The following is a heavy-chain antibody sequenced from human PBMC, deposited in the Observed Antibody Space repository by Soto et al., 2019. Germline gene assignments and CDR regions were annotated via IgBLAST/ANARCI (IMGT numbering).Heavy chain of an antibody. V-gene: IGHV3-53*01. D-gene: IGHD3-22*01. CDR1: GFTVSSNY. J-gene: IGHJ4*02. CDR2: IYSGGST. Sequence: PGGSLRLSCAASGFTVSSNYMSWVRQAPGKGLEWVSVIYSGGSTYYADSVKGRFTISRDNSKNTLYLQMNSLRAEDTAVYYCARDQRYYDSSGYFDYWGQGTLVTVSS. CDR3: ARDQRYYDSSGYFDY.